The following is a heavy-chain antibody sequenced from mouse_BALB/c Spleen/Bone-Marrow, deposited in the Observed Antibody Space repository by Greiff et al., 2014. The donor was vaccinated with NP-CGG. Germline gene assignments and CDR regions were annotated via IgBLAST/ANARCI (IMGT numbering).Heavy chain of an antibody. Sequence: EVQLQQSGAELVKPGASVKLSCTASGFNIKDTYMHWVKQRPEQGLEWIGRIDPENGSTKYDPKFQGKATITADTSSNTAYLQLSSLTSEDTAVYYCAFYYYGSSLFAYWGQGTLVTVSA. V-gene: IGHV14-3*02. CDR3: AFYYYGSSLFAY. CDR1: GFNIKDTY. J-gene: IGHJ3*01. CDR2: IDPENGST. D-gene: IGHD1-1*01.